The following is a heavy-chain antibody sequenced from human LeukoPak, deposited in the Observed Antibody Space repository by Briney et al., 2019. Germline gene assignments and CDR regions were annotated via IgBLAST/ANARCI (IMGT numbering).Heavy chain of an antibody. CDR3: ARGGQQREIGSFDAFDI. Sequence: LETLSLTCTVSGGSISSYYWSWIRQPPGKGLEWIGYIYYSGSTNYNPSLKSRVTISVDTSKNQFSLKLSSVTAADTAVYYCARGGQQREIGSFDAFDIWGQGTMVTVSS. CDR1: GGSISSYY. D-gene: IGHD6-13*01. V-gene: IGHV4-59*08. J-gene: IGHJ3*02. CDR2: IYYSGST.